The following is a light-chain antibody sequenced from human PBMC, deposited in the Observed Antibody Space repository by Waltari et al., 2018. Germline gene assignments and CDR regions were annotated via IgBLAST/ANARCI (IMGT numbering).Light chain of an antibody. CDR1: QSVSNY. CDR3: QQRGDWPLT. Sequence: EIVLTQSPGTLSLSPGERAILSCRASQSVSNYLAWYQQKPGQAPRLLIFESSKRATGTPGRFSGSGSGTDFTLTISSIEPEDFAVYYCQQRGDWPLTFGQGTKLEI. V-gene: IGKV3-11*01. CDR2: ESS. J-gene: IGKJ2*01.